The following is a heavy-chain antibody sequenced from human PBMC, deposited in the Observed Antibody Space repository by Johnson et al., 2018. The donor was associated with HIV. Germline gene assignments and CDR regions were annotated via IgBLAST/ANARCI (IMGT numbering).Heavy chain of an antibody. J-gene: IGHJ3*02. CDR2: SGSGGST. V-gene: IGHV3-53*01. D-gene: IGHD3-3*01. CDR3: AREFESPETDFWSGDDAFDI. CDR1: GFTVSSNY. Sequence: VQLVESGGGLIQPGGSLRLSCAASGFTVSSNYMSWVRQVPGRGLEWVSAISGSGGSTYYADSVKGRFTISRDNAKNSLYLQMNSLRAEDTALYYCAREFESPETDFWSGDDAFDIWGQGTMVTVSS.